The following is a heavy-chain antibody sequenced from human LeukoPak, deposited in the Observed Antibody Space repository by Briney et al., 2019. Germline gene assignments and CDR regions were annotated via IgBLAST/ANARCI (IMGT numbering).Heavy chain of an antibody. Sequence: ASVKVSCKASGYTFTSYDINWVRQATGQGLEWMGWMNPNSGNTGYAQKFQGRVTITADESTSTAYMELSSLRSEDTTVYYCAREHIVVVPAAIGMGYFDYWGQGTLVTVSS. V-gene: IGHV1-8*03. CDR2: MNPNSGNT. CDR3: AREHIVVVPAAIGMGYFDY. D-gene: IGHD2-2*02. CDR1: GYTFTSYD. J-gene: IGHJ4*02.